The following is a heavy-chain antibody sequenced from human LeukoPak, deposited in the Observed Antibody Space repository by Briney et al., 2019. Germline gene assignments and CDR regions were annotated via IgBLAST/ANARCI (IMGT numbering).Heavy chain of an antibody. Sequence: ASVKVSCKASGYIFTTYAMNWVRQAPGQGLEWMGWINTYTGNPTYAQGFTGRFVFSLDTSVSTAYLQISSLKAEDTAVYYCASSSRDSGSYKWGQGTLVTVSS. J-gene: IGHJ4*02. V-gene: IGHV7-4-1*02. CDR2: INTYTGNP. CDR3: ASSSRDSGSYK. CDR1: GYIFTTYA. D-gene: IGHD1-26*01.